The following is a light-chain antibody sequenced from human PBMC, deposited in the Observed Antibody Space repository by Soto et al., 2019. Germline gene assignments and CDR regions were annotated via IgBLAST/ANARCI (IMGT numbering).Light chain of an antibody. J-gene: IGKJ2*01. CDR3: LQFDNSPLYT. CDR1: QSVSSSS. Sequence: EIVLTQSPGTLSLSPGERATLSCRASQSVSSSSITWYQQKPGQAPRLLIYGASTRATGIPDRFSGSGSGTDFSLTISRLEPDDFSVYYCLQFDNSPLYTVGQGTKVDSK. CDR2: GAS. V-gene: IGKV3-20*01.